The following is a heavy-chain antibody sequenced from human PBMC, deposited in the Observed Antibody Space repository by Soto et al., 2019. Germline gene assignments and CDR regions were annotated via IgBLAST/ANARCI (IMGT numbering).Heavy chain of an antibody. CDR3: AGASHNYYDSSGYYVY. J-gene: IGHJ4*02. CDR1: GYTFTSYG. Sequence: GASVKVSCKASGYTFTSYGISWVRQAPGQGLEWMGWISAYNGNTNYAQKLQGRVTMTTDTSTSTAYMELRSLRSDDTAVYYCAGASHNYYDSSGYYVYWGQGTLVTVSS. D-gene: IGHD3-22*01. V-gene: IGHV1-18*01. CDR2: ISAYNGNT.